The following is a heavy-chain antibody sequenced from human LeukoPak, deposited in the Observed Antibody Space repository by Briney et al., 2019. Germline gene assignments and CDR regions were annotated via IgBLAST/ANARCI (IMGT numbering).Heavy chain of an antibody. CDR3: ATLRYFDWISPEGYFDY. V-gene: IGHV4-38-2*02. D-gene: IGHD3-9*01. Sequence: PSETLSLTCTVSGYSISSGFYWGWIRQPPGKGLEWIGYIYYSGSTNYNPSLKSRVTISVDTSKNQFSPKLSSVTAADTAVYYCATLRYFDWISPEGYFDYWGQGTLVTVSP. CDR2: IYYSGST. CDR1: GYSISSGFY. J-gene: IGHJ4*02.